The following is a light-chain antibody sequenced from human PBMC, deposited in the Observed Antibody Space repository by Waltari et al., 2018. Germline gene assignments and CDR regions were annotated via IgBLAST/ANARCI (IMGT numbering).Light chain of an antibody. V-gene: IGLV1-51*01. J-gene: IGLJ3*02. CDR3: GTWDSSLSAWV. CDR2: DNN. CDR1: SSNIGTNY. Sequence: QSVLTQPPSVSAAPGQKVTISCSGSSSNIGTNYLTWYQQPPGTAPKLLIYDNNKRPSGIPDRFSGSKSGTSATLGITGLQTGDEADYYCGTWDSSLSAWVFGGGTKLTVL.